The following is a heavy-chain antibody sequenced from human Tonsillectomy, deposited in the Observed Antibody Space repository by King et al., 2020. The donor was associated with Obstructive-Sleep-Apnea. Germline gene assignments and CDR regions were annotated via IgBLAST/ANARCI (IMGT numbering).Heavy chain of an antibody. CDR2: ISYDGSNK. CDR1: GFTFSSYG. D-gene: IGHD2-21*02. J-gene: IGHJ5*02. V-gene: IGHV3-30*18. Sequence: VQLVESGGGVVQPGRSLRLSCAASGFTFSSYGMHWVRQAPGKGLEWVAVISYDGSNKYYADSVKGRFIISRDNSKNTLYLQMNSLRAEDTAVYYCAKGDGGDWRGLRAWGQGTLVTVSS. CDR3: AKGDGGDWRGLRA.